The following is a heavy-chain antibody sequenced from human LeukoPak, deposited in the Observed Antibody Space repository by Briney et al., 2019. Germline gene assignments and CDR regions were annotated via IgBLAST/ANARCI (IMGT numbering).Heavy chain of an antibody. Sequence: SETLSLTCTVSGDSISSYYWSWIRQPPGKGLEWIGYIYYSGNTNYNPSLKSRVTISVDTSKNQFSLKLSSVTAADTAVYYCARYTAMLFDPWGQGTLVTVSS. CDR1: GDSISSYY. V-gene: IGHV4-59*01. D-gene: IGHD5-18*01. CDR3: ARYTAMLFDP. J-gene: IGHJ5*02. CDR2: IYYSGNT.